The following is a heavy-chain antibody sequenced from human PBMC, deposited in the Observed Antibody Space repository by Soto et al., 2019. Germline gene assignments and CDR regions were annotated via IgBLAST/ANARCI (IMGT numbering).Heavy chain of an antibody. CDR1: GGSISSSSYY. CDR2: IYYSGST. D-gene: IGHD3-10*01. Sequence: QLQLQESGPGLVKPSETLSLTCTVSGGSISSSSYYWGWIRQPPGKGLEWIGSIYYSGSTYYNPSHKSRVTMSVDTSKNQFSLKRSSVTAADTAVYYCAPLWFGEGNYWGQGTLVTVSS. V-gene: IGHV4-39*01. J-gene: IGHJ4*02. CDR3: APLWFGEGNY.